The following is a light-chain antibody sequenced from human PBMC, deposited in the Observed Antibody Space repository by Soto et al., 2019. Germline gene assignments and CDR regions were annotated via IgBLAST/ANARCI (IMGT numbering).Light chain of an antibody. CDR2: AAS. J-gene: IGKJ5*01. Sequence: EIVLTQSPGTLSLSPGERATLSCRASQSVSSGYLAWYQQKPGQAPRLLIYAASSRATGIPDRFSGGGSGTDFTLTISRLEPEDFAVYYCQQYSYSPRTFGQGTRLEIK. V-gene: IGKV3-20*01. CDR1: QSVSSGY. CDR3: QQYSYSPRT.